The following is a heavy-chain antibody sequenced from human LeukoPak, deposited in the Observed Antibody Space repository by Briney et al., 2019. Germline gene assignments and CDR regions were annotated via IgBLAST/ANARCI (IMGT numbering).Heavy chain of an antibody. J-gene: IGHJ6*03. CDR2: VYYSGRT. V-gene: IGHV4-39*07. CDR1: GGSISSTKYY. Sequence: SETLSLTCSVSGGSISSTKYYWGWIRQSPGKGLEWIGNVYYSGRTYYNPSLQSRVTISVDTSKNQFSLKLSSVTAADTAVYYCARAVGGAGWYYMDVWGKGTTVTVSS. CDR3: ARAVGGAGWYYMDV. D-gene: IGHD1-14*01.